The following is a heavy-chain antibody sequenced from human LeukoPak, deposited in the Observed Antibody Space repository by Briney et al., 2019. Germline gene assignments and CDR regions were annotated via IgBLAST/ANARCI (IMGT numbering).Heavy chain of an antibody. V-gene: IGHV4-34*01. Sequence: KPSETLSLTCAVSGGSFIGYHSNWIRQPPGKGLEWIGEINHSGSTNYNPSLKSRVTISVDTSKKQFSLTLRSPTAADTAVYYCARDPTTVITLPYYFDDWGQGILVTVSS. J-gene: IGHJ4*02. CDR1: GGSFIGYH. CDR2: INHSGST. D-gene: IGHD4-23*01. CDR3: ARDPTTVITLPYYFDD.